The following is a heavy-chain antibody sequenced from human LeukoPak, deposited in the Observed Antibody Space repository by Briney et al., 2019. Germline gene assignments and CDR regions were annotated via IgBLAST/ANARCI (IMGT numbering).Heavy chain of an antibody. CDR3: AGQDKAFEC. CDR2: IHTSGST. Sequence: SETLSLTCTVSGGSISNYYWNWIRQPAGEGLEWIGRIHTSGSTNYNPSLKSRVTMSVDTSKNQFSLKLSSVTAADTAVYYCAGQDKAFECWAQGTLVTVSS. CDR1: GGSISNYY. J-gene: IGHJ4*02. V-gene: IGHV4-4*07.